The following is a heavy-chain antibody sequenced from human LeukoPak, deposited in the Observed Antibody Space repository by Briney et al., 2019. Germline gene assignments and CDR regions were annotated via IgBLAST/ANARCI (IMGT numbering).Heavy chain of an antibody. CDR3: ARDGYGDYGRSYYYYMDV. CDR1: GGSISSYY. D-gene: IGHD4-17*01. V-gene: IGHV4-59*01. J-gene: IGHJ6*03. Sequence: SETLSLTCTVSGGSISSYYWSWIRQPPGKGLEWIGYIYYSGSTNYNPSLKSRVTISVDTSKNQFSLKLSSVTAADTAVYYCARDGYGDYGRSYYYYMDVWGKGTTVNVSS. CDR2: IYYSGST.